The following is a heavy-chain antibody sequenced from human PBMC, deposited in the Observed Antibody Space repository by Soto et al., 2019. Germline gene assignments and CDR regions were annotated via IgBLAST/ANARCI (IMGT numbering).Heavy chain of an antibody. D-gene: IGHD2-2*01. V-gene: IGHV3-23*01. CDR2: VSVSGANT. J-gene: IGHJ4*02. CDR3: TKAVPNDCSSITCRYFDY. CDR1: GFTFSSYA. Sequence: PVGSLRLSCAASGFTFSSYAMSWVRQAPGKGLEWVSTVSVSGANTYYADSVKGRFTASRDNSKNTLYLQMNSLRVEDTAVYYCTKAVPNDCSSITCRYFDYWGLGTLVTVSS.